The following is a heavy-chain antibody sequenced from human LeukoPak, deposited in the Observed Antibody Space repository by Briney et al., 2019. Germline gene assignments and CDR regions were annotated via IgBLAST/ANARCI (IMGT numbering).Heavy chain of an antibody. CDR1: KFTFSGYY. J-gene: IGHJ4*01. V-gene: IGHV3-11*01. D-gene: IGHD6-19*01. CDR2: ISSSGNIT. Sequence: PGGSLRLSCAASKFTFSGYYMSWIREAPGKGLEWLSYISSSGNITYYADSVKGRFTVSRDNIKNVLFLEMNSLRVEDTAIYYCEAGIGDYWGQGTLVTVSS. CDR3: EAGIGDY.